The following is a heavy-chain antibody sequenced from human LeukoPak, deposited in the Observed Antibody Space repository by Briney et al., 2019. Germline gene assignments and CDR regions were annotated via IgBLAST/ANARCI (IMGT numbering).Heavy chain of an antibody. CDR2: ISGSGGST. CDR3: AKVLYSSSWSRPSVLGFDY. D-gene: IGHD6-13*01. V-gene: IGHV3-23*01. CDR1: GFTFSSYA. Sequence: PGGSLRLSCAASGFTFSSYAMSWVRQAPGKGLEWVSAISGSGGSTYYADSVKGRFTISRDNSKNTLYLQMNSLRAEDTAVYYCAKVLYSSSWSRPSVLGFDYWGQGTLVTVSS. J-gene: IGHJ4*02.